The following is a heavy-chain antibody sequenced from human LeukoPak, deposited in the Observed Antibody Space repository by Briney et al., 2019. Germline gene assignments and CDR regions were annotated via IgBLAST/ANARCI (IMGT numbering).Heavy chain of an antibody. D-gene: IGHD6-13*01. J-gene: IGHJ4*02. Sequence: SETLSLTCAVYSGSFSGYYWSWIRQPPGKGLEWIGKVNDSGITNCNPSLKSRVTISVDTAKNQFSLKLSSVTAADTAVYYCAREERSSWFGARYWGQGTLVTVSS. CDR2: VNDSGIT. V-gene: IGHV4-34*01. CDR3: AREERSSWFGARY. CDR1: SGSFSGYY.